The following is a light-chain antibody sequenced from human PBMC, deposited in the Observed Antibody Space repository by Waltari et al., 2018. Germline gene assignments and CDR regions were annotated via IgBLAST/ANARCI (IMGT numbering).Light chain of an antibody. Sequence: DTVMTQSPDSLAVSLGEWATINCKSSQSVLYSSNNKNYLAWYQQKPGQPPRLLIYWASTRGSGVPDRFSGSGSETDFTLTISSLQAEDVAVYYCQQYYSTPPLTFGGGTKVEIK. V-gene: IGKV4-1*01. J-gene: IGKJ4*01. CDR2: WAS. CDR3: QQYYSTPPLT. CDR1: QSVLYSSNNKNY.